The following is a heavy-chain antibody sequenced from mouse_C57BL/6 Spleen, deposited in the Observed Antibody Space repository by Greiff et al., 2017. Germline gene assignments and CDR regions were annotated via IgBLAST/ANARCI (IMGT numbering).Heavy chain of an antibody. CDR2: INPYNGGT. CDR1: GYTFTDYY. D-gene: IGHD2-4*01. CDR3: ARDYDDAMEY. V-gene: IGHV1-19*01. Sequence: VQLQQSGPVLVKPGASVKMSCTASGYTFTDYYMNWVKQSHGKSLEWIGVINPYNGGTSYNQKFKGKATLTVDKSSSTAYMELNSLRSEDSAVYYCARDYDDAMEYWGQGTSVTVSS. J-gene: IGHJ4*01.